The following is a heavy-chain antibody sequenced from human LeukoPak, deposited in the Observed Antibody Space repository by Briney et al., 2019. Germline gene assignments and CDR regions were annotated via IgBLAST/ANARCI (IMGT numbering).Heavy chain of an antibody. D-gene: IGHD2-2*01. CDR2: ITWNSAPI. J-gene: IGHJ5*02. V-gene: IGHV3-9*01. Sequence: PGRSLRLSCAASGFSFDDYAMHWVRQVPGKGLEWVSGITWNSAPIGYADSVKGRFTISRDNSKNSLYLQMNSLRAEDTALYYCAKDRHCSSTSCHGYNWFDPWGQGTLVTVSS. CDR1: GFSFDDYA. CDR3: AKDRHCSSTSCHGYNWFDP.